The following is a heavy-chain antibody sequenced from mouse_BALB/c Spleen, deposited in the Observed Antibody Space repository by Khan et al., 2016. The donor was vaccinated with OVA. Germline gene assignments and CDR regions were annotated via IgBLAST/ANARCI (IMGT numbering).Heavy chain of an antibody. Sequence: EVQLLESGPDLVKPGASVKISCKASGYTFNLYYMTWVRQSPGKSPEWIGRVNPNNGDTNYNKNFKGKAILTVDKPSNTAYMQLRSLTSEDSAVFYCARGYEFFPYWGQGTRVTVSA. CDR3: ARGYEFFPY. D-gene: IGHD2-12*01. CDR1: GYTFNLYY. J-gene: IGHJ3*01. V-gene: IGHV1-26*01. CDR2: VNPNNGDT.